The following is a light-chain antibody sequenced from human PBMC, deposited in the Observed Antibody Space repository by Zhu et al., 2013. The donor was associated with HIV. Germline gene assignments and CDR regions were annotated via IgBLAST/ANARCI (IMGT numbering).Light chain of an antibody. CDR1: QSVDSTF. J-gene: IGKJ4*01. Sequence: DIVLTQSPGTLSLSPGERATLSCRASQSVDSTFLAWYQQKPGQAPRLLMYGTSNRATGIPDRFSGSGSGTDFTLSISRLEPEDFAVYICQQYVSSPVTFGGGTKVEIK. CDR2: GTS. CDR3: QQYVSSPVT. V-gene: IGKV3-20*01.